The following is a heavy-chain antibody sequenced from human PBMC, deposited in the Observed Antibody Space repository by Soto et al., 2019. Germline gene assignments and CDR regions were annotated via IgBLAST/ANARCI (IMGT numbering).Heavy chain of an antibody. V-gene: IGHV1-69*12. D-gene: IGHD3-22*01. CDR3: ASHYDSGGYYYRGLDY. CDR2: IIPIFGTA. CDR1: GGTFNSYA. Sequence: QVQLVQSGAEVKKPGSSVKVSCKASGGTFNSYAISWVRQAPGQGLEWMGGIIPIFGTAGYAQKFLGRVTITAVESTSTANMELIRLRSEDTAVYYCASHYDSGGYYYRGLDYWGQGALVTVSS. J-gene: IGHJ4*02.